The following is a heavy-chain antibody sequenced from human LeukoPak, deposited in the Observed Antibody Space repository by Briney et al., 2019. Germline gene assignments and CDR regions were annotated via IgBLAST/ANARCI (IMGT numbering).Heavy chain of an antibody. V-gene: IGHV4-38-2*02. CDR3: ARDMTGSGWNDAFDI. Sequence: SETLSLTCFVSGYSISNGHYWAWIRQSPGKGLEWIGSISPSGRAFYNPSLRSRVTVLVDTSNNHFSLRLTSVTAADTAVYYCARDMTGSGWNDAFDIWGQGTMVTVSS. CDR2: ISPSGRA. J-gene: IGHJ3*02. D-gene: IGHD6-19*01. CDR1: GYSISNGHY.